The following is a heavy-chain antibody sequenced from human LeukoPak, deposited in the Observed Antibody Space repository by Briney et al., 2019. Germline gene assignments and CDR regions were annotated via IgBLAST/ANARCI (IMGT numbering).Heavy chain of an antibody. CDR1: GFTFSGHW. CDR2: IRQDGSEK. CDR3: AKGSSRPPNAFDI. D-gene: IGHD6-6*01. J-gene: IGHJ3*02. Sequence: RGSLRLSCTASGFTFSGHWMSWVRQAPGKGLEWVASIRQDGSEKHYVDSVEGRFIISRDNAKNSLHLQMNSLRAEDTAVYYCAKGSSRPPNAFDIWGQGTLVTVSS. V-gene: IGHV3-7*01.